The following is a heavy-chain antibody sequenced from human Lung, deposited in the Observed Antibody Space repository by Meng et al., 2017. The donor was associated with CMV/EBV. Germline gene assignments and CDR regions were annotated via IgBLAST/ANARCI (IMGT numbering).Heavy chain of an antibody. D-gene: IGHD1-26*01. J-gene: IGHJ4*02. V-gene: IGHV1-18*01. CDR3: ARVEVGITSGDY. CDR2: INAYNGDT. CDR1: GYTCTNYG. Sequence: DQLVQSGGEGKKPGASVKVPCKASGYTCTNYGITWVRQAPGQGLEWMGWINAYNGDTNYAQTLQGRVTMTTDTSTSTAYMELRSLRSDDTAVYYCARVEVGITSGDYWGQGTLVTVSS.